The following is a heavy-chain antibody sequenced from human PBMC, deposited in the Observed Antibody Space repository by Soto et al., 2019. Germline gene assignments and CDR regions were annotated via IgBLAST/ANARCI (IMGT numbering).Heavy chain of an antibody. J-gene: IGHJ6*03. CDR3: ARAYYDYIWGSYRYYYYYYMDV. Sequence: EVQLVESGGGLVQPGGSLRLSCAASGFTFSSYWMSWVRQAPGKGLEWVANIKQDGSEKYYVDSVKGRFTISRDNAKNSLYLQMNSLRAEDTAVYYCARAYYDYIWGSYRYYYYYYMDVWGKGTTVTVSS. CDR2: IKQDGSEK. D-gene: IGHD3-16*02. CDR1: GFTFSSYW. V-gene: IGHV3-7*04.